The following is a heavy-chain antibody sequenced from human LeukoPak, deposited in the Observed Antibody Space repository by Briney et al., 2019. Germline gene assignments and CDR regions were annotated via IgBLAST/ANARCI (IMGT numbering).Heavy chain of an antibody. Sequence: GASVKVSCKASGYTFTSYGISWVRQAPGQGLEWMGWISAYNGNTNYAQKLQGRVTMTTDTSASTAYMELRSLRSDDTAIYYCARAGITGAYYYYMDVWGKGTTITVSS. V-gene: IGHV1-18*01. D-gene: IGHD5-24*01. CDR2: ISAYNGNT. J-gene: IGHJ6*03. CDR1: GYTFTSYG. CDR3: ARAGITGAYYYYMDV.